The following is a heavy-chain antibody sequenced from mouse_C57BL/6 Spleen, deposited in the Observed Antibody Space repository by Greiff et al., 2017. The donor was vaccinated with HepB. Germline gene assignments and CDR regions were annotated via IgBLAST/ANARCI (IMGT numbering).Heavy chain of an antibody. D-gene: IGHD3-3*01. V-gene: IGHV2-2*01. CDR2: IWSGGST. CDR1: GFSLTSYG. Sequence: QVQLQQSGPGLVQPSQSLSITCTVSGFSLTSYGVHWVRQSPGKGLEWLGVIWSGGSTDYNAAFISRLSISKDNSKSQVFFKMNSLQADDTAIYYCARGDRGFAYWGQGTLVTVSA. CDR3: ARGDRGFAY. J-gene: IGHJ3*01.